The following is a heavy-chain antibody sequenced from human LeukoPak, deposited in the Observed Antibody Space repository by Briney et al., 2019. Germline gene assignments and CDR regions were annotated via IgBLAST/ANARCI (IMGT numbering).Heavy chain of an antibody. J-gene: IGHJ3*02. CDR2: IRGNAGTT. CDR1: GFTFSTYG. Sequence: GGSLRLSCAASGFTFSTYGMSWVRQAPGKGLEWVSAIRGNAGTTYYADSVKGRFTIFRDNSKNMLYLQMNSLRVEDTAVYYCAKGHGDSSGREDAFDIWGQGTMVTVSS. D-gene: IGHD3-22*01. V-gene: IGHV3-23*01. CDR3: AKGHGDSSGREDAFDI.